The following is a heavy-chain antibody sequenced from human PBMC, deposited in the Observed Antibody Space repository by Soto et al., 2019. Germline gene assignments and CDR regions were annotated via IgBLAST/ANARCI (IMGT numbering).Heavy chain of an antibody. CDR2: ISYDGSNK. V-gene: IGHV3-30*18. Sequence: LRLSCAASGFTFSSYGMHWVRQAPGKGLEWVAVISYDGSNKYYADSVKGRFTISRDNSKNTLYLQMNSLRAEDTAVYYCAKELTYDFWSGYPYYYGMDVWGQGTTVTVSS. CDR3: AKELTYDFWSGYPYYYGMDV. CDR1: GFTFSSYG. J-gene: IGHJ6*02. D-gene: IGHD3-3*01.